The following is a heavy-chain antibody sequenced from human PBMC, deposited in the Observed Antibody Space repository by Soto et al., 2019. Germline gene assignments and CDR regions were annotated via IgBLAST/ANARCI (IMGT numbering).Heavy chain of an antibody. CDR1: GGSISSGGYY. D-gene: IGHD3-10*01. CDR3: AREMVRGVIKWFDP. CDR2: IYYGGST. J-gene: IGHJ5*02. V-gene: IGHV4-31*03. Sequence: PSETLSLTCTVSGGSISSGGYYWSWIRQHPGKGLEWIGYIYYGGSTYYNPSLKSRVTISVDTSKNQFSLKLSSVTAAGTAVYYCAREMVRGVIKWFDPWGQGTLVTVSS.